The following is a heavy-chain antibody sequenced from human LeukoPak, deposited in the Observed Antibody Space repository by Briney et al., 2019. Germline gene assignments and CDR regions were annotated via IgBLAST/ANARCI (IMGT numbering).Heavy chain of an antibody. Sequence: PGGSLRLSCAASGFTFSSYGMHWVRQAPGKGLEWVAVISYDGSNKYYAGSVKGRFTISRDNSKNTLYLQMNSLGVEDTAVYYCAKDLRGSGWSWFDPWGQGTLVTVSS. CDR1: GFTFSSYG. V-gene: IGHV3-30*18. J-gene: IGHJ5*02. D-gene: IGHD6-19*01. CDR3: AKDLRGSGWSWFDP. CDR2: ISYDGSNK.